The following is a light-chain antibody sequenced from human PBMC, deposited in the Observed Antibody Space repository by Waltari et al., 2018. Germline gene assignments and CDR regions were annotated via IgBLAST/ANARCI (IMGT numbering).Light chain of an antibody. Sequence: DIQMTQSPSSLSASVGARVTITCRASQTISSYLNWYQQKPVKAPTRLIYAASSLQSGVPSRFSGSGSGTEFTLTISSLQPEDFATYYCQQSYSTPLTFGGGTKVEIK. V-gene: IGKV1-39*01. CDR2: AAS. J-gene: IGKJ4*01. CDR1: QTISSY. CDR3: QQSYSTPLT.